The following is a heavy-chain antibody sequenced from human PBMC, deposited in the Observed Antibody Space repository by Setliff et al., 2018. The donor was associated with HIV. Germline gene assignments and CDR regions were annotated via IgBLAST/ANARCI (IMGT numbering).Heavy chain of an antibody. J-gene: IGHJ2*01. CDR3: ARSALWFGEADWYFDL. D-gene: IGHD3-10*01. CDR2: IYKGGST. CDR1: GYSISSSYW. V-gene: IGHV4-28*01. Sequence: SLTCVVSGYSISSSYWWGWIRQPPGKGLEWIGWIGYIYKGGSTYYNPSLKSRVTMSEDTSKNQFSLKLRSVTAVDTAVYYCARSALWFGEADWYFDLWGRGTLVTVSS.